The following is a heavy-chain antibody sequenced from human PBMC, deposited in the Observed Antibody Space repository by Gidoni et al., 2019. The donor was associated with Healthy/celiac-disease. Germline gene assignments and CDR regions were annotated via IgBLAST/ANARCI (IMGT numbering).Heavy chain of an antibody. J-gene: IGHJ4*02. CDR3: ARGREDVTTVIDH. V-gene: IGHV3-13*01. D-gene: IGHD4-17*01. CDR2: IGTAGDT. CDR1: GFSFSSYD. Sequence: VVESGGGLVQPGGSLRRSCATSGFSFSSYDMHWVRQVTGKGLEWVSGIGTAGDTHYLGSVKGRFTISRENAKNSLHLQMNSLRVGDTAVYYCARGREDVTTVIDHWGQGTLVTVSS.